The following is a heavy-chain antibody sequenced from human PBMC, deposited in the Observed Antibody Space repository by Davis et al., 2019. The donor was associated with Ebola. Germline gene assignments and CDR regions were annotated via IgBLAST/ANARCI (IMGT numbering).Heavy chain of an antibody. J-gene: IGHJ1*01. V-gene: IGHV3-33*08. D-gene: IGHD6-6*01. CDR1: GFTFSSYG. Sequence: PGGSLRLSCAASGFTFSSYGMHWVRQAPGKGLEWVAVIWYDGSNKYYADSVKGRFTISRDNSKNTLYLQMNSLRAEDTAVYYCAREHSSDREYFQHWGQGTLVTVSS. CDR2: IWYDGSNK. CDR3: AREHSSDREYFQH.